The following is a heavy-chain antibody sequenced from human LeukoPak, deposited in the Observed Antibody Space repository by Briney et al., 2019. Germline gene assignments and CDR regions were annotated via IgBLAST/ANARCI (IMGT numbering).Heavy chain of an antibody. V-gene: IGHV3-21*01. D-gene: IGHD4-17*01. CDR1: GFIFSTYS. CDR2: ISRSGSYI. Sequence: GGSLRLSCAASGFIFSTYSMNWVRQAPGKGLEWVSSISRSGSYIYYADSVKGRFTISRDNAKKSLYLQMNSLRAEDTAVYYCARSVTTLNTNFDYWGQGTLVTVSS. CDR3: ARSVTTLNTNFDY. J-gene: IGHJ4*02.